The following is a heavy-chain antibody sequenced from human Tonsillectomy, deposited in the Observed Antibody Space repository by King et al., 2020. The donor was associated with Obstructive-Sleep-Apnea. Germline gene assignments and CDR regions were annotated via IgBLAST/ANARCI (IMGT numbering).Heavy chain of an antibody. CDR1: GFTFSNYS. J-gene: IGHJ4*02. V-gene: IGHV3-21*01. D-gene: IGHD6-13*01. Sequence: VQLVESGGGLVKPGGSLRLSCAASGFTFSNYSMNWVRQAPGKGLEWVSSISSSSSYIYYADSVKGRFTISRDNAKNSLYLQMNSLRAEDTAVYYCARDFRIAAAASDWGQGTLVTVSS. CDR2: ISSSSSYI. CDR3: ARDFRIAAAASD.